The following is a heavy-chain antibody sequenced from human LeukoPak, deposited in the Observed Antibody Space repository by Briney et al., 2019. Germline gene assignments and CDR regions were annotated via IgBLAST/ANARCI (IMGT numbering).Heavy chain of an antibody. CDR2: ISSSSSTI. Sequence: QTGGSLRLSCAASGFTFSSYSMNWVRQAPGKGLEWVSYISSSSSTIYYADSVKGRFTISRDNAKNSLYLQMNSLRAEDTAVYYCASLPPLLVDAFDIWGQGTMVTVSS. V-gene: IGHV3-48*04. CDR1: GFTFSSYS. D-gene: IGHD3-10*01. J-gene: IGHJ3*02. CDR3: ASLPPLLVDAFDI.